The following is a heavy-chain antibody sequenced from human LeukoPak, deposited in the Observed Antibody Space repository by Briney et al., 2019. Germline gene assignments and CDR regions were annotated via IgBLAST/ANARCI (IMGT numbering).Heavy chain of an antibody. J-gene: IGHJ6*03. CDR3: ASPKVGATGDYYYYYMDV. V-gene: IGHV1-46*01. CDR2: INPSGGST. D-gene: IGHD1-26*01. Sequence: ASVKVSCKASGYTFTSYYMHWVRQAPGQGLEWMGIINPSGGSTSYAQKFQGRVTMTRDMSTSTVYMELSSLRSEDTAVYYCASPKVGATGDYYYYYMDVWGKGTTVTVSS. CDR1: GYTFTSYY.